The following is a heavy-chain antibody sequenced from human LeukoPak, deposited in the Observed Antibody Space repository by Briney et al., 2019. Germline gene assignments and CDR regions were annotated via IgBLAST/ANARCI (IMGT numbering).Heavy chain of an antibody. CDR2: TNAGNGNT. V-gene: IGHV1-3*01. D-gene: IGHD4-23*01. CDR1: GYTITSYA. J-gene: IGHJ4*02. Sequence: ASVNVSCTASGYTITSYAMHWVRQAPGQRLEWMGWTNAGNGNTKYSQKFQGRVTITRDTSASTAYLELSSLRSEDTAVYYCARATTVVDPFDYWGQGTLVTVSS. CDR3: ARATTVVDPFDY.